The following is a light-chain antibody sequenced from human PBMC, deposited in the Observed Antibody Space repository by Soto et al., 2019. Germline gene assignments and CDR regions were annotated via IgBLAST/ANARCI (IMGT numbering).Light chain of an antibody. J-gene: IGKJ1*01. Sequence: EIVLTQFPGTLSLSPGERATLSCRASQSVTSSYLAWYQQKPGQAPRLLIYGASSRATGIPDRFSGSGSGTDFTLTISRLEPGDFAVYYCQQYGSSSTFGQGTKVDIK. V-gene: IGKV3-20*01. CDR1: QSVTSSY. CDR3: QQYGSSST. CDR2: GAS.